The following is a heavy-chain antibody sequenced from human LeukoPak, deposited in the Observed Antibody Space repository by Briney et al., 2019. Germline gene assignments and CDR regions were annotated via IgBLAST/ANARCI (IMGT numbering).Heavy chain of an antibody. CDR1: GGSISSYY. CDR3: ARGLYDSGGYYYFDY. Sequence: SETLSLTCTVSGGSISSYYWSWIRQPPGKGLEWIGYIYYSGSTNYNPSLKSRVTISVGTSKNQFSLKLSSVTAADTAVYYCARGLYDSGGYYYFDYWGQGTLVTVSS. D-gene: IGHD3-22*01. CDR2: IYYSGST. J-gene: IGHJ4*02. V-gene: IGHV4-59*01.